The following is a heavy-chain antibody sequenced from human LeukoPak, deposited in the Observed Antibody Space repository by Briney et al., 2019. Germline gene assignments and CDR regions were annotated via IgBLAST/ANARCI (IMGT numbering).Heavy chain of an antibody. CDR1: GFTFSSYA. D-gene: IGHD3-22*01. J-gene: IGHJ4*02. CDR3: ARSSGYYSAPFDY. V-gene: IGHV3-30*04. CDR2: ISYDGSNK. Sequence: GGSLRLSCAASGFTFSSYAMHWVRQAPGKVLEWMAVISYDGSNKYYADSVKGRFTISRDNSKNTLYLQMNSLRAEDTAVYYCARSSGYYSAPFDYWGQGTLVTVSS.